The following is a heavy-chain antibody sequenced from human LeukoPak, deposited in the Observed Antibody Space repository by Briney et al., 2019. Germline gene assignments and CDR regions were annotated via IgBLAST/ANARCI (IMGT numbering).Heavy chain of an antibody. J-gene: IGHJ5*02. CDR1: GCRFTSYW. CDR2: IYPSDSDT. CDR3: ARRTTGTSSVWFDP. V-gene: IGHV5-51*01. D-gene: IGHD1-1*01. Sequence: GESLKISCKGSGCRFTSYWIGWGRQMPGKGLEWMGIIYPSDSDTRYSPSFQGQVTISADKSISTAYLQWSSLKASDTAMYYCARRTTGTSSVWFDPWGQGTLVTVSS.